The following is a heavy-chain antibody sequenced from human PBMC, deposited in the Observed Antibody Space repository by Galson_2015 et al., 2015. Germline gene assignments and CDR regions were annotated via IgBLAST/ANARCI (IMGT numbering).Heavy chain of an antibody. D-gene: IGHD2-21*01. CDR3: ARRPLPIRGGEGLGPSWGYYGMDV. V-gene: IGHV3-30-3*01. CDR1: GFTFSSYA. Sequence: SLRLSCAASGFTFSSYAMHWVRQAPGKGLEWVAVISYDGSYKYYADSVKGRFTISRDNSKNTLYPQMNSLRAEDTAVYYRARRPLPIRGGEGLGPSWGYYGMDVWGQGTTVTVSS. CDR2: ISYDGSYK. J-gene: IGHJ6*02.